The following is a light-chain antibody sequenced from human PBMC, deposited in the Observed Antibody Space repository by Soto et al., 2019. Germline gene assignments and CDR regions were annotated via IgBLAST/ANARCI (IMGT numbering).Light chain of an antibody. CDR2: KAS. V-gene: IGKV1-5*03. CDR1: QSINNR. CDR3: QQYDRYPFT. J-gene: IGKJ4*01. Sequence: DIQMTQSPSTLSASEGDRVTITCRASQSINNRLAWYQQQPGKAPKLLISKASNLKSGVPSRFSGTGSGTEFTLTISSLKPDDLASYYCQQYDRYPFTFGGGPKVEI.